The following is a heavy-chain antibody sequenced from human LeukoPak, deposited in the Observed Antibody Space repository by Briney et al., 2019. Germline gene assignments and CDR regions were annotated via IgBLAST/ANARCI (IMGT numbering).Heavy chain of an antibody. J-gene: IGHJ4*02. Sequence: SETLSLTCTVSGGSFSSYYWSWIRQPPGKGLEWIGYIYYSGSTNYNPSLKSRVTISVDTSKNQFSLKLSSVTAADTAVYYCARARDGYILGAFDYWGQGTLVTVSS. CDR2: IYYSGST. CDR3: ARARDGYILGAFDY. D-gene: IGHD5-24*01. CDR1: GGSFSSYY. V-gene: IGHV4-59*01.